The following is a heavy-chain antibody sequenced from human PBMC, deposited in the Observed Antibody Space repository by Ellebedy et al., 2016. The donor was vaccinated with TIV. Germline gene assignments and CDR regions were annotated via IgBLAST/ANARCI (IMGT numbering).Heavy chain of an antibody. J-gene: IGHJ4*02. CDR1: GGSISSGGYS. CDR3: ARDYYDSSGYYEYHFDY. Sequence: SETLSLTXAVSGGSISSGGYSWSWIRQPPGKGLEWIGYIYYSGSTNYNPSLKSRVTISVDTSKNQFSLKLSSVTAADTAVYYCARDYYDSSGYYEYHFDYWGQGTLVTVSS. CDR2: IYYSGST. V-gene: IGHV4-61*08. D-gene: IGHD3-22*01.